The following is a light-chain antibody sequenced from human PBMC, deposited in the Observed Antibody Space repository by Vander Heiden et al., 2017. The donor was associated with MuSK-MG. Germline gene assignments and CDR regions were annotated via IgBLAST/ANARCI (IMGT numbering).Light chain of an antibody. V-gene: IGKV4-1*01. CDR3: QQYYTPPFT. J-gene: IGKJ3*01. Sequence: DIVMTQSPDALGVSLGERATITCKSSQSVLYTSNNKNYLAWYQQKPGQPPKLLIYWASTRQSGVPERFSGSASATDFTLTINNLQAEDLAVYSCQQYYTPPFTFGPGTTVEIK. CDR2: WAS. CDR1: QSVLYTSNNKNY.